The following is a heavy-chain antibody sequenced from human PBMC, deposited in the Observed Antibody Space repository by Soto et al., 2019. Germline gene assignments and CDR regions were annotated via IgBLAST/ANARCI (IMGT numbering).Heavy chain of an antibody. CDR1: GGFLSTSSYY. V-gene: IGHV4-39*02. J-gene: IGHJ4*02. D-gene: IGHD6-19*01. CDR2: IYYTGYT. Sequence: QLQLQESGPGLVKPSETLSLTCTVSGGFLSTSSYYWGWVRQPPGKGLEWIGTIYYTGYTYYNPSLKSRVAMSVDTSKDHFSLNLTSVIAADTAIYYCARSAIAVNGLFDHWGLGTLVTVSS. CDR3: ARSAIAVNGLFDH.